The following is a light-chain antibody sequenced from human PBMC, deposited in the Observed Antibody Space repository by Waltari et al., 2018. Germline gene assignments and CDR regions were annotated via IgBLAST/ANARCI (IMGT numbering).Light chain of an antibody. Sequence: SLGDRVTITCRASQGISSSLAWYQKKVGEAPKLLLYGASRLESGVPSRFSGSGSGTVYTLTISSLQPEDFATYYCQQYFGIPITFGQGTRLE. CDR3: QQYFGIPIT. J-gene: IGKJ5*01. CDR1: QGISSS. CDR2: GAS. V-gene: IGKV1-NL1*01.